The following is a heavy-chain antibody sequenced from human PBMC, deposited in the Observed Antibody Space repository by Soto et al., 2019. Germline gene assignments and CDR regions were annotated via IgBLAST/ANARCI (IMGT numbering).Heavy chain of an antibody. J-gene: IGHJ4*02. D-gene: IGHD3-22*01. Sequence: ETLSLTCTVSGGSISSSSYYWGWIRQPPGKGLEWIGSIYYSGSTYYNPSLKSRVTISVDTSKNQFSLKLSSVTAADTAVYYCARHYYDSSGYIDYWGQGTLVTVSS. CDR1: GGSISSSSYY. CDR3: ARHYYDSSGYIDY. V-gene: IGHV4-39*01. CDR2: IYYSGST.